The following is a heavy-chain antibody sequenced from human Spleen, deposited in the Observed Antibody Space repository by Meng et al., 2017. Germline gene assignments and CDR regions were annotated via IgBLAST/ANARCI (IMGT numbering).Heavy chain of an antibody. CDR1: GFTFSSYT. J-gene: IGHJ5*02. V-gene: IGHV3-21*04. Sequence: GESLKISCAASGFTFSSYTMNWVRQAPGKGLEWVSSISSSSSYIYYADSVKGRFTISRDDAKNSLYLQMNTLRAEDTALYYCAKTSSTCFDPWGQGTLVTVSS. CDR2: ISSSSSYI. CDR3: AKTSSTCFDP.